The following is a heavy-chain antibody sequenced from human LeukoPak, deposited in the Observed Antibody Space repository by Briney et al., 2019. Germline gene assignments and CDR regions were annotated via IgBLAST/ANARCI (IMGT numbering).Heavy chain of an antibody. CDR2: IKQDGSEK. D-gene: IGHD4-11*01. CDR1: GFTFSNYW. V-gene: IGHV3-7*03. Sequence: PGGSLRLSCAASGFTFSNYWMSWVRQAPGKGLEWVANIKQDGSEKYYVDSVKGRFTISRDNAKNSLYLQMNSLRAEDTAVYYCAKGTTVTGFRNYFDYWGQGTLATVSS. J-gene: IGHJ4*02. CDR3: AKGTTVTGFRNYFDY.